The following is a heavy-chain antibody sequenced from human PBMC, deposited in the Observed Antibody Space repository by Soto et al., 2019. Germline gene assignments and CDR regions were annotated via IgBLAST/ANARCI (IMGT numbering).Heavy chain of an antibody. J-gene: IGHJ6*03. D-gene: IGHD1-1*01. V-gene: IGHV6-1*01. CDR2: TYYRSKWYS. CDR3: ARGSWDDVSGHYYMDV. Sequence: TLSLSCDISGDSVSSNSAAWSWTRQTPSRGLEWLGRTYYRSKWYSNYAISVKSRVTVNPDTFKNQFSLQLNSVTPEDTAVYYCARGSWDDVSGHYYMDVWGKGTTVTVSS. CDR1: GDSVSSNSAA.